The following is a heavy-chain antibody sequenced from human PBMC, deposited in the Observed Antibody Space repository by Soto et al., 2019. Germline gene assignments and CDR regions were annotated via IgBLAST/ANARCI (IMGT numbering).Heavy chain of an antibody. Sequence: EVQLLESGGGLVQPGGSLRLSCAASEFTFSSYAMSWVRQAPGKGLEWVSAISGSGGSTYYADSVKGRFTISRDNSKNTLYLQMTSLRAEDTAVYYCAKDSVYGDRYRDFDYWGQGTLVTVSS. CDR1: EFTFSSYA. D-gene: IGHD4-17*01. V-gene: IGHV3-23*01. J-gene: IGHJ4*02. CDR2: ISGSGGST. CDR3: AKDSVYGDRYRDFDY.